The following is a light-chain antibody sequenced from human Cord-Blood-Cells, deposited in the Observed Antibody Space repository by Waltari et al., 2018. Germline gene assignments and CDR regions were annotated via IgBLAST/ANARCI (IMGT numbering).Light chain of an antibody. CDR1: QSVLYSSNNNNY. CDR3: QQYYSTPYT. CDR2: WAS. V-gene: IGKV4-1*01. J-gene: IGKJ2*01. Sequence: DIVMTQSPDSLAVSLVERATLNCKSSQSVLYSSNNNNYLAWYQQKPGQPPKLLIYWASTRESGVPDRFSGSGSGTDFTLTISSLQAEDVAVYYCQQYYSTPYTFGQGTKLEIK.